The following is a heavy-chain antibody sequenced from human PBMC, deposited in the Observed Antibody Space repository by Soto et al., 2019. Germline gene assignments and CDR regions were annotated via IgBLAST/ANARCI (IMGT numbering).Heavy chain of an antibody. V-gene: IGHV4-30-2*01. CDR1: GGSISSGGYS. J-gene: IGHJ6*02. CDR3: ARVPDV. Sequence: HLQLQESGSGLVKPSQTLSLTCAVSGGSISSGGYSWSWIRQPPGKGLEWIGYIYHSGSTYYNPSLKSRVPISVDRSKNQCSLKLSSVTAADTAVYYCARVPDVWGQGTTVTVSS. CDR2: IYHSGST.